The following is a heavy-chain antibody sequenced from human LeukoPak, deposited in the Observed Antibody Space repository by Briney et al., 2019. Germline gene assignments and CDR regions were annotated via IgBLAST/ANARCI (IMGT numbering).Heavy chain of an antibody. D-gene: IGHD5-24*01. CDR1: GFTFSNYA. J-gene: IGHJ4*02. V-gene: IGHV3-23*01. CDR3: AKGGPQFFDY. Sequence: GGSLRLSCVATGFTFSNYAMTWVRQAPGKGLEWVSTISGSGGTTNYADSVKGRFTISRDSSKSTLYLQMNSLRAEDTAVYFCAKGGPQFFDYWGQGSLVTVSS. CDR2: ISGSGGTT.